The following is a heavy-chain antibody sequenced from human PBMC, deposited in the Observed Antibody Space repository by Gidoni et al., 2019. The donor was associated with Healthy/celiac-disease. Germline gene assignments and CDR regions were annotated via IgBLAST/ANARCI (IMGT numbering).Heavy chain of an antibody. CDR2: INTNGGST. D-gene: IGHD7-27*01. Sequence: EVQLVESGGGLVQPGGSLRLSCSASGFTFSNFAMHWVRQAPGKGLEYVSTINTNGGSTYYADSVKGRFTISRDNSKNTLYLQMSSLRAEDTAVYYCVTYLWGSPNWGQGTLVTV. CDR1: GFTFSNFA. CDR3: VTYLWGSPN. V-gene: IGHV3-64D*06. J-gene: IGHJ4*02.